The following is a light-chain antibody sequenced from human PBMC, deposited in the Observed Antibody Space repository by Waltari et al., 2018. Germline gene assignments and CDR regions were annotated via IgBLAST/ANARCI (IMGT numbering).Light chain of an antibody. V-gene: IGLV2-23*01. CDR1: TSDAVTYTL. CDR2: EGT. Sequence: QSALTQPASVSGSPGQSINISCTGTTSDAVTYTLVSWYQHHPDKAPKLMIYEGTKRPSWVSNRVSASKSGNTASLTISGLQAEDEADYYCCSYAGNNIWMFGGGTKLTVL. CDR3: CSYAGNNIWM. J-gene: IGLJ3*02.